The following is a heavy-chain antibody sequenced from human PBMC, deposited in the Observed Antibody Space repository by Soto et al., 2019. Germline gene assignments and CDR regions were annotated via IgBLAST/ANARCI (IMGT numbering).Heavy chain of an antibody. J-gene: IGHJ6*02. V-gene: IGHV3-21*01. Sequence: GGSLRLSCAASGFTFSSYSMNWVRQAPGKGLEWVSSISSSSSYIYYADSVKGRFTISRDNAKNSLYLQMNSLRAEDTAVYYCARDGASGGVVVPAAIVDTYYYGMDVWGQGTKVTVSS. D-gene: IGHD2-2*02. CDR3: ARDGASGGVVVPAAIVDTYYYGMDV. CDR2: ISSSSSYI. CDR1: GFTFSSYS.